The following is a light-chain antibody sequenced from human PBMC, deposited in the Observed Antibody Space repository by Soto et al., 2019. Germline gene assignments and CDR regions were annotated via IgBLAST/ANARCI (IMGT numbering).Light chain of an antibody. J-gene: IGKJ3*01. CDR1: QSVSVNS. CDR2: AAS. Sequence: IVLTQSPGTLSLSPGERATLSCRASQSVSVNSLAWYQQKGGQAPRLLIYAASTRATGVPDRFSGTGSGTDFALTISRLETDDSAVYYCQQYGGSPFTFGPGTKVNSK. CDR3: QQYGGSPFT. V-gene: IGKV3-20*01.